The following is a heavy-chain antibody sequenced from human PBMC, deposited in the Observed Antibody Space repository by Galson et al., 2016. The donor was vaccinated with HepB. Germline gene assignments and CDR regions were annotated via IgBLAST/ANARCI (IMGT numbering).Heavy chain of an antibody. D-gene: IGHD2-2*01. CDR3: ARDPRKIRYQLLEIYYYYYAMDV. CDR2: ISAYNGNT. Sequence: SVKVSCKASGYTFTTYGIGWVRQAPGQGLEWMGWISAYNGNTNYAQKLQGRATMTTDTSTSTAYTELRSLRSDDTAVYYCARDPRKIRYQLLEIYYYYYAMDVWGQGTTVTVS. CDR1: GYTFTTYG. V-gene: IGHV1-18*01. J-gene: IGHJ6*02.